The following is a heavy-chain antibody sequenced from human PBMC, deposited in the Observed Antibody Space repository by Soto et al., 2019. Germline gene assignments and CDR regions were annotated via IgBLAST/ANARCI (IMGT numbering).Heavy chain of an antibody. CDR3: AKGFSSGWYVDS. D-gene: IGHD6-19*01. CDR1: GGSVSSDAYY. V-gene: IGHV4-61*08. CDR2: ILSGAGT. J-gene: IGHJ4*02. Sequence: QVQLQESGPGLVKPSGTLSLTCSVSGGSVSSDAYYWSWIRQPPGKTLEWIGFILSGAGTSTNPSLRSRLSISVDTSRNQFSLRLPSVTASDTGVYFCAKGFSSGWYVDSWGRGTLVTVSS.